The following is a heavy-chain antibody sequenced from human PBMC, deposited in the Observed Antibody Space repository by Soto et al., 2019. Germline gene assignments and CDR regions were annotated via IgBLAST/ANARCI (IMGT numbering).Heavy chain of an antibody. CDR2: ISSSSSYI. CDR1: GFTFSSYS. V-gene: IGHV3-21*01. CDR3: AREYTAMESYYYYGMDV. D-gene: IGHD5-18*01. Sequence: GGSLRLSCAASGFTFSSYSMNWVRQAPGKGLEWVSSISSSSSYIYYADSVKGRFTISRDNAKNSLYLQMNSLRAEDTAVYYCAREYTAMESYYYYGMDVWGQGTTVTVSS. J-gene: IGHJ6*02.